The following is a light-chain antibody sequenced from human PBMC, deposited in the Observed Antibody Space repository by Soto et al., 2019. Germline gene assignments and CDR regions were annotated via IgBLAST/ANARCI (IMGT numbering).Light chain of an antibody. J-gene: IGKJ1*01. Sequence: EIVMTQSPATLSVSPGEGASLSCRASENVYGNVAWYQQKPGQAPRLLIYDASTRATDIPARFSGSGSGTEFTLTISSLQSADFAVYFCQHGKTFGQGTKV. CDR1: ENVYGN. CDR2: DAS. CDR3: QHGKT. V-gene: IGKV3-15*01.